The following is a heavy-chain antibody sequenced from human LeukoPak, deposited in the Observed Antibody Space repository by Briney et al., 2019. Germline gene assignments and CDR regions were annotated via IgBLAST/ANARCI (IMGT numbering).Heavy chain of an antibody. CDR1: GGTFSSYA. J-gene: IGHJ3*02. CDR3: AIRILGYSSGWNYDAFDI. Sequence: ASVKVSCKASGGTFSSYAISWVRQAPGQGLEWMGWISAYNGNTNYAQKLQGRVTVTTDTSTSTAYMELRSLRSDDTAVYYCAIRILGYSSGWNYDAFDIWGQGTMVTVSS. D-gene: IGHD6-19*01. V-gene: IGHV1-18*01. CDR2: ISAYNGNT.